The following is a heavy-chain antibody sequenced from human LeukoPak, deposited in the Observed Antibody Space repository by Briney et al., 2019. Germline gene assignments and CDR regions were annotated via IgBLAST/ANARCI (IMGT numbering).Heavy chain of an antibody. CDR1: GFAFSSYS. Sequence: QPGGSLRLSCAASGFAFSSYSRNWVRQAPGKGLEWVSYITSSSSAIYYADSVKGRFTISRDNAKNSLYLQMNSLRAEVTAVYYCARKSGSSGYPFDYWGQGTVVTVSS. J-gene: IGHJ4*02. V-gene: IGHV3-48*01. CDR3: ARKSGSSGYPFDY. D-gene: IGHD3-22*01. CDR2: ITSSSSAI.